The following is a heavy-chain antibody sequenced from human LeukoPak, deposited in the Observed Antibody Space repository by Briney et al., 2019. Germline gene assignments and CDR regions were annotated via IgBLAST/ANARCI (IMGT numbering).Heavy chain of an antibody. V-gene: IGHV3-74*01. J-gene: IGHJ4*02. CDR3: AREGRGYSYAFEY. Sequence: PGGSLRLSCAASGFTFSNYWMHWVRQAPGKGLVWVSRINSDGSSTTYADSVKGRFTISRDNGQNTLYLQMNSLRAEDTAVYYCAREGRGYSYAFEYWGQGILVTVAS. CDR1: GFTFSNYW. CDR2: INSDGSST. D-gene: IGHD5-18*01.